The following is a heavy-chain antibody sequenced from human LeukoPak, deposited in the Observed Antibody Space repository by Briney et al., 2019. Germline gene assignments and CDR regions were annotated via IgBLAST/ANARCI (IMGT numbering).Heavy chain of an antibody. CDR1: GFTFSSYA. J-gene: IGHJ4*02. CDR3: ARDIDSSGYYVSFDY. Sequence: GGSLRLSCAASGFTFSSYAMSWVRQAPGKGLEWVSAISGSGGSTYYADSVKGRFTISRDNAKNSLYLQMNSLRAEDTAVYYCARDIDSSGYYVSFDYWGQGTLVTVSS. D-gene: IGHD3-22*01. CDR2: ISGSGGST. V-gene: IGHV3-23*01.